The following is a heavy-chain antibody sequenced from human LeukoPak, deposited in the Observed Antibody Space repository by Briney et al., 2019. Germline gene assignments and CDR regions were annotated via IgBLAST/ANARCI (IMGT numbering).Heavy chain of an antibody. D-gene: IGHD3-10*01. CDR1: GFTFDDYA. Sequence: PGGSLRLSCAASGFTFDDYAMHWVRQAPGKGLEWVSGISWNSGSIGYADSVKGRFTISRDNAKNSLYLQMNSLRAEDAALYYCAKDITMVRGVAYYGMDVWGQGTTVTVSS. CDR3: AKDITMVRGVAYYGMDV. J-gene: IGHJ6*02. V-gene: IGHV3-9*01. CDR2: ISWNSGSI.